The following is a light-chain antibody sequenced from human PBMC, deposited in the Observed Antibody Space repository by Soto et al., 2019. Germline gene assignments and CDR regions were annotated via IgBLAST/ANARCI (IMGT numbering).Light chain of an antibody. J-gene: IGKJ1*01. Sequence: DIQMTQSPSSLSASVGDRVTITCRASQSISKDLNWYHQKPGEAPMLLIYDASTLQGGVPSRFSGAVSGTDFSLTISNLQPEDFATYFSQHSYSTPWTFSIGTKVDI. CDR3: QHSYSTPWT. V-gene: IGKV1-39*01. CDR2: DAS. CDR1: QSISKD.